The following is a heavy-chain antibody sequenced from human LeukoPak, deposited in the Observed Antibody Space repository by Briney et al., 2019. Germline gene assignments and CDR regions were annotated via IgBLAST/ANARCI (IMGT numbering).Heavy chain of an antibody. CDR2: IYRSGST. Sequence: MASETLSLTCGVSGYSISSGYYWGWIRQPPGKALEWIGTIYRSGSTYYNNPSLKSRVTISVDTSKNQFSLKLSSVTAADTAVYYCARGATTAFHFDYWGQGTLVTVSS. V-gene: IGHV4-38-2*01. J-gene: IGHJ4*02. CDR1: GYSISSGYY. CDR3: ARGATTAFHFDY. D-gene: IGHD1-26*01.